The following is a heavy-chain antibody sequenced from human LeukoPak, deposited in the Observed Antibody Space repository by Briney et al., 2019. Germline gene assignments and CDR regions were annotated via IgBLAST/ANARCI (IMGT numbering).Heavy chain of an antibody. CDR3: ARDRDGLLWFGESVY. CDR1: GYTFTGYY. J-gene: IGHJ4*02. D-gene: IGHD3-10*01. Sequence: GASVKASCKASGYTFTGYYMHWVRQAPGQGLEWMGRINPNSGGTNYAQKFQGRVTMTRDTSISTAYMELSRLRSDDTAVYYCARDRDGLLWFGESVYWGQGTLVTVSS. CDR2: INPNSGGT. V-gene: IGHV1-2*06.